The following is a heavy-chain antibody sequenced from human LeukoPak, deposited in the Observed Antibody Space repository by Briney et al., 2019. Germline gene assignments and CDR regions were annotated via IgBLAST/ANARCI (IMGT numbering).Heavy chain of an antibody. CDR3: AAQRGSGWYNYYYYYMDV. Sequence: SGTLSLTCAVSGGSISSSNWWSWVRQPPGKGLEWIGEIYHSGSTNYNPSLKSRVTISVDKSKNQFSLKLSSVTAADTAVYYCAAQRGSGWYNYYYYYMDVWGKGTTVTVSS. CDR2: IYHSGST. V-gene: IGHV4-4*02. D-gene: IGHD6-19*01. J-gene: IGHJ6*03. CDR1: GGSISSSNW.